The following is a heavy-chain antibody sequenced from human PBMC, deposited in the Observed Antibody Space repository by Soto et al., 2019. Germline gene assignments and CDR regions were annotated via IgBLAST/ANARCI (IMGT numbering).Heavy chain of an antibody. CDR2: IWYDGSNK. CDR3: ASTNQGSGPYDAFGI. D-gene: IGHD2-8*01. J-gene: IGHJ3*02. CDR1: GFTFSSYG. Sequence: GGSLRLSCAASGFTFSSYGMHWVRQAPGKGLEWVAVIWYDGSNKYYADSVKGRFTISGDNSKNTLYLQMNSLRAEDTAVYYCASTNQGSGPYDAFGIWGQGTMVTVS. V-gene: IGHV3-33*01.